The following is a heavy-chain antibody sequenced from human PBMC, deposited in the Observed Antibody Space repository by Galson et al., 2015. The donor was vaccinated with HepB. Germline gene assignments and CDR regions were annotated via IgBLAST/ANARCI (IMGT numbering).Heavy chain of an antibody. CDR3: ARGKNCANTACYTHFDY. V-gene: IGHV1-69*02. D-gene: IGHD2-2*02. CDR2: IIPILGIV. CDR1: GDTFSSKT. J-gene: IGHJ4*02. Sequence: SVKVSCKASGDTFSSKTITWVRQAPGQGLEWMGRIIPILGIVNYAQKFQDRVTITADKSTSTAHMELSSLKSEDTAVYYCARGKNCANTACYTHFDYWSQGTLVTVSS.